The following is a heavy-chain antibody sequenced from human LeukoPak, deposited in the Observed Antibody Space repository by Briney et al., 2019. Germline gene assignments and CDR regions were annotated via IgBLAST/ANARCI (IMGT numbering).Heavy chain of an antibody. D-gene: IGHD5-18*01. Sequence: ASETLSLTCAVSGSSISSGGYSWSWIRQPPGKGLEWIGYIYHSGSTYYNPSLKSRVTISVDRSKNQFSLKLSSVTAADTAVYYCARGKRGYSYDDDAFDIWGLGTMVTVSS. CDR2: IYHSGST. V-gene: IGHV4-30-2*01. CDR3: ARGKRGYSYDDDAFDI. CDR1: GSSISSGGYS. J-gene: IGHJ3*02.